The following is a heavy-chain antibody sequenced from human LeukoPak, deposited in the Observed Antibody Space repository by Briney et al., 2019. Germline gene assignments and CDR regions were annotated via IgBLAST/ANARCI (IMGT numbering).Heavy chain of an antibody. D-gene: IGHD3-3*01. CDR2: ISHDGSNK. J-gene: IGHJ4*02. CDR1: GFTFSIYA. V-gene: IGHV3-30*01. Sequence: WGSLRLSCAASGFTFSIYAMHWVRQAPGKGLEWVAVISHDGSNKYYADSVKGRFTISRDNSKNTLYLQMNSLRAEDTAVYYCARAVLITIFGGGNDYWGQATLVTVSS. CDR3: ARAVLITIFGGGNDY.